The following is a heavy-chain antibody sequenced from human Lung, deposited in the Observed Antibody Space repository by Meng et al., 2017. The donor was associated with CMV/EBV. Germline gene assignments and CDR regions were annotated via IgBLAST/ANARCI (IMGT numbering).Heavy chain of an antibody. CDR2: INPNSGGT. CDR3: ARDRVPAAFRDYGMDV. CDR1: GYTFTGYY. V-gene: IGHV1-2*02. Sequence: ASVKVSCKASGYTFTGYYMHWVRQAPGQGLEWMGWINPNSGGTNYAQKFQGRVTMTRDTSISTAYMELSRLRSDDTAVYYCARDRVPAAFRDYGMDVWGQGTTVTAP. D-gene: IGHD2-2*01. J-gene: IGHJ6*02.